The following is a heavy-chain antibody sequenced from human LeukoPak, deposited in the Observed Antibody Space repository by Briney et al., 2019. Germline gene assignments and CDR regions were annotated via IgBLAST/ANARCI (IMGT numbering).Heavy chain of an antibody. D-gene: IGHD3-10*01. V-gene: IGHV4-59*12. J-gene: IGHJ4*02. CDR2: IYYSGST. CDR1: GGSISSYY. CDR3: ARRGSYGSGRGSFDY. Sequence: SETLSLTCTVSGGSISSYYWSWIRQPPGKGLEWIAYIYYSGSTNYNPSLKSRVTISVDTSKNQFSLKLSSVTAADTAVYYCARRGSYGSGRGSFDYWGQGTLVTVSS.